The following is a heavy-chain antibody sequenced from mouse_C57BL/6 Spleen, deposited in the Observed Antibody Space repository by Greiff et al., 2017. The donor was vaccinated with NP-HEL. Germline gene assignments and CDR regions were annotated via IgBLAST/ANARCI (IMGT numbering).Heavy chain of an antibody. CDR3: ASGLPALKFAY. CDR2: IDPSDSYT. V-gene: IGHV1-59*01. D-gene: IGHD2-2*01. CDR1: GYTFTSYW. J-gene: IGHJ3*01. Sequence: QVQLQQPGAELVRPGPSVKLSCKASGYTFTSYWMHWVKQRPGQGLEWIGVIDPSDSYTNYNQKFKGKATLTVDTSSSTAYMQLSSLTSEDSAVYYCASGLPALKFAYWGQGTLVTVSA.